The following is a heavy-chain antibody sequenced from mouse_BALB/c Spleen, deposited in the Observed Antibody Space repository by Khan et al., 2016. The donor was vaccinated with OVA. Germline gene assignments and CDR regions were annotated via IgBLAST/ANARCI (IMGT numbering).Heavy chain of an antibody. CDR1: GYTFSSYW. D-gene: IGHD2-13*01. J-gene: IGHJ1*01. Sequence: QVRLQQSGAELMKPGASVKISCKATGYTFSSYWIEWVQQRPGNGLEWIGEILPGSGSIYHNERFKGKATLTADTTYQTVDMQHSSLTSDNSAVYYCARYSDHCYIDVWGAGTTVTVSS. V-gene: IGHV1-9*01. CDR3: ARYSDHCYIDV. CDR2: ILPGSGSI.